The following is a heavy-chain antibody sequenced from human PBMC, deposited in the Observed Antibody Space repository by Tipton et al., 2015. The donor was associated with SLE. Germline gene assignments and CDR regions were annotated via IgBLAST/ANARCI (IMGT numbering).Heavy chain of an antibody. Sequence: TLSLNCTVSGGSISSSSYYLGWIRQPPGKGLEWIGSIYHSGSTNYNPSLKSRVTISVDTSKNQFSLKLSSVTAADTAVYYCAKNGMQDYFDYWGQGTLVTVSS. CDR2: IYHSGST. CDR1: GGSISSSSYY. V-gene: IGHV4-39*07. D-gene: IGHD2-8*01. J-gene: IGHJ4*02. CDR3: AKNGMQDYFDY.